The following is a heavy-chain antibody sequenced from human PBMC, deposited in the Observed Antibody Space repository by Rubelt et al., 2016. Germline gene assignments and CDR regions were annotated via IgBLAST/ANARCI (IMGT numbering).Heavy chain of an antibody. J-gene: IGHJ4*02. CDR1: GYTFTSYD. CDR3: ASQGEQRGY. V-gene: IGHV1-8*01. D-gene: IGHD6-25*01. Sequence: GQLVQSGAEVKEPGASVKVSCKASGYTFTSYDINWVRQASGQGLEWMGWMNPNSANTGYAQKFQGRVTMTRNTSISTAYMELSRLRSDDTAVYYCASQGEQRGYWGQGTLVTVSS. CDR2: MNPNSANT.